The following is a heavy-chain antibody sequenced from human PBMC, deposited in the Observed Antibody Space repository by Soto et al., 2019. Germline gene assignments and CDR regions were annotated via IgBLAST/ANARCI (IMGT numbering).Heavy chain of an antibody. Sequence: ETLSLTCAVYGGSFSGYYWSWVRQAPGEGLEWVSTITDTGGDSKSADSVRGRFAISRDNSRNTLYLQMSSLRAEDSAVYYCASGSKDSYPGSRIFDFWGRGTLVTVSS. V-gene: IGHV3-23*01. CDR3: ASGSKDSYPGSRIFDF. CDR2: ITDTGGDS. D-gene: IGHD3-10*01. J-gene: IGHJ4*01. CDR1: GGSFSGYY.